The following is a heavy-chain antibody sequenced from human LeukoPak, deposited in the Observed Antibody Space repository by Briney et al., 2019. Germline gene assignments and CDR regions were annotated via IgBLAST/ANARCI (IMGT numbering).Heavy chain of an antibody. D-gene: IGHD3-22*01. CDR2: TYYRSKWYN. V-gene: IGHV6-1*01. CDR3: ARENDAGVYYDSSGSIDY. CDR1: GDSVSSNSAA. Sequence: SQTLSLTCATSGDSVSSNSAAWNWIRQSPSRGLEWLGRTYYRSKWYNDYAVSVKSRIIINPDTSKNQFSLQLNSVTPEDTAVYYCARENDAGVYYDSSGSIDYWGQGTLVTVSS. J-gene: IGHJ4*02.